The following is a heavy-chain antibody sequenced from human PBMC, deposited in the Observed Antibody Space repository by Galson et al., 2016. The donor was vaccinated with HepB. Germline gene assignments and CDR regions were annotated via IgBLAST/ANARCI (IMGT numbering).Heavy chain of an antibody. CDR2: ISGSGGST. D-gene: IGHD3-10*01. J-gene: IGHJ6*02. CDR3: ARVITMVRGILKQRDYYGMDV. Sequence: SLRLSCAAPGFTFSTYGMSWVRQAPGKGLEWVSVISGSGGSTYYADSVKGRFTISRDNSKNTLYLQMNSLRAEDTAVYYYARVITMVRGILKQRDYYGMDVWGQGTTVTVSS. V-gene: IGHV3-23*01. CDR1: GFTFSTYG.